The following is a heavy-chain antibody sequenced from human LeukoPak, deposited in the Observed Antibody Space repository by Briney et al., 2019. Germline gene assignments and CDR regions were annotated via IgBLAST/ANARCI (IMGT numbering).Heavy chain of an antibody. Sequence: ASVKVSCKASGYTFTGCGINWVRQAPGQGLEWMGWISTYNGNTNYAQKFQGRVTMTTDTSTSTAYMELRSLRSDDTAVYYCARGPTRGSRIYYYMDVWGKGTTVTVSS. CDR1: GYTFTGCG. D-gene: IGHD1-1*01. V-gene: IGHV1-18*01. J-gene: IGHJ6*03. CDR2: ISTYNGNT. CDR3: ARGPTRGSRIYYYMDV.